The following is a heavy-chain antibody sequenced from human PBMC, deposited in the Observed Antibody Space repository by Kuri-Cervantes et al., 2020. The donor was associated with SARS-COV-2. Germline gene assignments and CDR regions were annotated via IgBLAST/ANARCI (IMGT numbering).Heavy chain of an antibody. CDR1: GYNFTDYW. CDR3: ATRRGIGFWSSLGMDV. CDR2: VYLGDSDT. Sequence: KVSCKASGYNFTDYWIAWVRQMPGKGLEWMGIVYLGDSDTRYNPSFRGQVTISVDKSISPAYLQWGGLEASDPAIYYCATRRGIGFWSSLGMDVWGQGTTVTVSS. D-gene: IGHD3-3*01. V-gene: IGHV5-51*01. J-gene: IGHJ6*02.